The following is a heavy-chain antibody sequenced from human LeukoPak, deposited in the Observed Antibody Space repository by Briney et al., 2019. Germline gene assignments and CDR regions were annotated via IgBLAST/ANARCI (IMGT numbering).Heavy chain of an antibody. V-gene: IGHV3-33*01. D-gene: IGHD2-2*01. CDR1: GFTFSSYG. CDR3: ARGFAAPAAMYFDY. Sequence: GGCLRLFCAASGFTFSSYGMHWVRQAPGKGLEWVAVIWYDGSNKYYADSVKGRFTISRDNSKNTLYLQMNSLTAEDTAVYYCARGFAAPAAMYFDYWGQGTLVTVSS. CDR2: IWYDGSNK. J-gene: IGHJ4*02.